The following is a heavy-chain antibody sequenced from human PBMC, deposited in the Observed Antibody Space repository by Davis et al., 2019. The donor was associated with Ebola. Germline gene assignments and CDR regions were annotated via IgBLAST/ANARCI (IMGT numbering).Heavy chain of an antibody. J-gene: IGHJ5*01. CDR1: GSTFDDYA. CDR3: ARVNAMTGYSRFDS. CDR2: INWNGGST. Sequence: GESLKISCPASGSTFDDYAMTWVRQAPGKGLEWVSGINWNGGSTGYVDSVKGRFTISRDNAKNSLYLRMNSLRAEDTAFYHCARVNAMTGYSRFDSWGQGTLVTVSS. V-gene: IGHV3-20*01. D-gene: IGHD3-9*01.